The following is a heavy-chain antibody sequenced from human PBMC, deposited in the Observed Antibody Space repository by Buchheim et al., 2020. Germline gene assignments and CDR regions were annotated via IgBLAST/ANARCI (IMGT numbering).Heavy chain of an antibody. CDR1: GFTFSSYA. V-gene: IGHV3-30*04. J-gene: IGHJ3*02. Sequence: QVQLVESGGGVVQPGRSLRLSCAASGFTFSSYAMHWVRQAPGKGLEWVAVISYDGSNKYYADSVKGRFTISRDNSKNTLYLQMNSLRAEDTAVYYCASLAGAYYYDSSGYSPPNDAFDIWGQGT. CDR2: ISYDGSNK. CDR3: ASLAGAYYYDSSGYSPPNDAFDI. D-gene: IGHD3-22*01.